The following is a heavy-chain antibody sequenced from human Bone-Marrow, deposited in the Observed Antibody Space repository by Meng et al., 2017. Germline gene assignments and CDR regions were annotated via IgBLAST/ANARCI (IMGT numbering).Heavy chain of an antibody. D-gene: IGHD2-15*01. CDR1: GFTFVSYA. V-gene: IGHV3-23*01. Sequence: GGSLRLSCAASGFTFVSYAMSWVRQSPGKGLEWVSSIGGSGGGTYYADSVKGHFTISRDNSKNTLYLQLNSLTAGDTAVYYCARSGDCSCCSCYLFDYWGQGTLVTVSS. J-gene: IGHJ4*02. CDR3: ARSGDCSCCSCYLFDY. CDR2: IGGSGGGT.